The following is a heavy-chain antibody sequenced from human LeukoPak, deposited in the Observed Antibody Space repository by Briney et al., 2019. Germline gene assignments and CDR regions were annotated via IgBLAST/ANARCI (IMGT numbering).Heavy chain of an antibody. V-gene: IGHV3-21*01. Sequence: GGSLRLSCAASGFTFSSYSMNWVRQAPGKGLEWASSISSSSSYIYYADSVKGRFTISRDNAKNSLYLQMNSLRAEDTAVYYCARDWLTFAFDIWGQGTMVTVSS. CDR3: ARDWLTFAFDI. CDR1: GFTFSSYS. J-gene: IGHJ3*02. CDR2: ISSSSSYI. D-gene: IGHD2/OR15-2a*01.